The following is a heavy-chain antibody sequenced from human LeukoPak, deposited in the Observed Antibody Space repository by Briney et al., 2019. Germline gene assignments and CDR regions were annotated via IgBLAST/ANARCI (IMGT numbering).Heavy chain of an antibody. D-gene: IGHD3-22*01. CDR2: IYSGGST. J-gene: IGHJ4*02. V-gene: IGHV3-53*01. CDR3: ARARYSSGYYYSSYFDY. Sequence: QTGGSLRLSCAASGFTVSSNYMSWVRQAPGKGLEWVSVIYSGGSTYYADSVKGRFTISRDNSKNTLYLQMNSLRAEDTAVYYCARARYSSGYYYSSYFDYWGQGTLVTVSS. CDR1: GFTVSSNY.